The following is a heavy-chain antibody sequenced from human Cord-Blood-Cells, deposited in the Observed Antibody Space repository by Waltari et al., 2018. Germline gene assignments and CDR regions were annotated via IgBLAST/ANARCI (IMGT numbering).Heavy chain of an antibody. Sequence: QVQLQQWGAGLLKPSETLSLTCAVYGGSFSGYYWSWIRQPPGKGLEWIGEINHSGSTNYNPSFKSRVTISVDTSKNQFSLKLSSVTAADTAVYYCARQEASSSSYWYFDLWGRGTLVTVSS. V-gene: IGHV4-34*01. CDR3: ARQEASSSSYWYFDL. CDR1: GGSFSGYY. J-gene: IGHJ2*01. CDR2: INHSGST. D-gene: IGHD6-6*01.